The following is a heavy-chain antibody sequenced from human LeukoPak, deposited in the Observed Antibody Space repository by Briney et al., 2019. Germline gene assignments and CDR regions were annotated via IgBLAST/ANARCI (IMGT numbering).Heavy chain of an antibody. V-gene: IGHV3-23*01. CDR3: AKDPNIVVVPDCDY. CDR2: ISGSGGST. D-gene: IGHD2-2*01. Sequence: GGSLRLSCAASGFTFSSYAMSWVRQAPGKGLEWVSAISGSGGSTYYADSVKGRFTISRDNSKNTLYLQMNSLRAEDTAVYYCAKDPNIVVVPDCDYWGQGTLVTVSS. CDR1: GFTFSSYA. J-gene: IGHJ4*02.